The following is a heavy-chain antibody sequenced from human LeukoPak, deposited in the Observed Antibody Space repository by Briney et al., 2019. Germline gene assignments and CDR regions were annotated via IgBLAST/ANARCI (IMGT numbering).Heavy chain of an antibody. CDR1: GISFSNAW. Sequence: KPGESLRLSCAGSGISFSNAWMSWVRQAPGKGLEWVGRIKRKIGGETTDYAAPVKGRFTISRDDPENTLYLQMNSLKTEDTAVYYCTTDTPDSSGYCHDYWGQGTLVTVSS. V-gene: IGHV3-15*01. J-gene: IGHJ4*02. D-gene: IGHD3-22*01. CDR2: IKRKIGGETT. CDR3: TTDTPDSSGYCHDY.